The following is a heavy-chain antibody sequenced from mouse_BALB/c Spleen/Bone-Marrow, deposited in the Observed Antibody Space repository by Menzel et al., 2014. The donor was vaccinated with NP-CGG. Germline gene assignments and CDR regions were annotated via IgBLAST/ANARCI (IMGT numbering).Heavy chain of an antibody. V-gene: IGHV5-17*02. CDR2: ISGGSSTI. Sequence: EVKLMESGGGLVQPGGSRKLSCAASGFTFSSFGMHWVRQAPEKGLEWVAYISGGSSTIYYADTVKGRFTISRDNPKNTLFLQMTSLRSEDTAMYYCARSDGNYDYAMDYWGQGTSVAVSS. CDR3: ARSDGNYDYAMDY. D-gene: IGHD2-1*01. J-gene: IGHJ4*01. CDR1: GFTFSSFG.